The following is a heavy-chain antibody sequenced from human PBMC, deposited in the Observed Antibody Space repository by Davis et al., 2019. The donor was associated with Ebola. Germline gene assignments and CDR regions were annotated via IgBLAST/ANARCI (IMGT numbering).Heavy chain of an antibody. CDR1: GGSISSGDHY. CDR3: ARGTAIRIVGFWYFDL. V-gene: IGHV4-30-4*01. Sequence: PSETLSLTCTVSGGSISSGDHYWNWIRQPPGKGLEWIGYISYSGSTYYNPSLKSRLTISVDTSKNQFSLKVTSVTAADTAVYYCARGTAIRIVGFWYFDLWGRGTLATVSS. CDR2: ISYSGST. D-gene: IGHD2-2*02. J-gene: IGHJ2*01.